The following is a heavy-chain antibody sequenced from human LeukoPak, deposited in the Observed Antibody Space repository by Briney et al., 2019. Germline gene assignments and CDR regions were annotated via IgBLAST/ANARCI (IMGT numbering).Heavy chain of an antibody. Sequence: SETLSLTCAVSGYSISSDNYWVWIRQPPGQGLEGTGGIYHSGSTYYNPSLKSRVTMSVDTSKNQFSLKLSSVTAAETAVYYCARASRDSSSSNYMRRCHYGGQGTLVSVFS. CDR2: IYHSGST. CDR3: ARASRDSSSSNYMRRCHY. J-gene: IGHJ4*02. CDR1: GYSISSDNY. D-gene: IGHD3-22*01. V-gene: IGHV4-38-2*01.